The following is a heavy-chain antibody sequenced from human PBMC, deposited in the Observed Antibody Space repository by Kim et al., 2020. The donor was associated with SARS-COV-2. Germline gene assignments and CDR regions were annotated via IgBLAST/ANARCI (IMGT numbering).Heavy chain of an antibody. Sequence: ASVKVSCKASGYTFTSYDINWVRQATGQGLEWMGWMNPNSGNTGYAQKFQGRVTMTRNTSISTAYMELSSLRSEDTAVYYCARDLWFGELSGLPRSDWGQGTLVTVSS. CDR1: GYTFTSYD. V-gene: IGHV1-8*01. CDR2: MNPNSGNT. D-gene: IGHD3-10*01. CDR3: ARDLWFGELSGLPRSD. J-gene: IGHJ4*02.